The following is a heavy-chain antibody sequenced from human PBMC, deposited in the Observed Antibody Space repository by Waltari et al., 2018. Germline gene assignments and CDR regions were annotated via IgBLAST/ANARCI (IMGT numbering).Heavy chain of an antibody. V-gene: IGHV4-39*01. D-gene: IGHD3-16*01. Sequence: QLQLQESGPGLVKPSATLSLSCTVPGGSISRSSYYWGWIRQPPGKGLEWIGSIYYRGSTYYNPSLKSRVTISVDTSKNQFSLKLSSVTAADTAVYYCARWGGRRGPVYDAFDIWGQGTMVTVSS. J-gene: IGHJ3*02. CDR1: GGSISRSSYY. CDR2: IYYRGST. CDR3: ARWGGRRGPVYDAFDI.